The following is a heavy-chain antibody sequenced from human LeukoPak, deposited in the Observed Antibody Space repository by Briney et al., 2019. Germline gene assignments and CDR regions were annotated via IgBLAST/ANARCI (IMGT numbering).Heavy chain of an antibody. CDR1: GGSISSGTYY. D-gene: IGHD5-12*01. CDR3: ARGGDAAPFDY. Sequence: SETLSLTCSVSGGSISSGTYYWSWIRQPAGKGRGWIGRIYTSGTTNYNPSLKSRVSISADTSKNQFSLRLTSVTAADTAVYYCARGGDAAPFDYWGQGTLVTVSS. V-gene: IGHV4-61*02. J-gene: IGHJ4*02. CDR2: IYTSGTT.